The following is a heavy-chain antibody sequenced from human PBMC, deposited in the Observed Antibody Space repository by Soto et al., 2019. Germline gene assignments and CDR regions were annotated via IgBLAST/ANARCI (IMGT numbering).Heavy chain of an antibody. V-gene: IGHV3-23*01. CDR2: ISGSGGST. CDR3: AKDLEPRYYYYYYGMDV. D-gene: IGHD1-1*01. Sequence: PGGSLRLSCAASGFTFSSYARSWVRQAPGKGLEWVSAISGSGGSTYYADSVKGRFTISRDNSKNTLYLQTNSLRAEDTAVYYCAKDLEPRYYYYYYGMDVWGQGTTVTVSS. J-gene: IGHJ6*02. CDR1: GFTFSSYA.